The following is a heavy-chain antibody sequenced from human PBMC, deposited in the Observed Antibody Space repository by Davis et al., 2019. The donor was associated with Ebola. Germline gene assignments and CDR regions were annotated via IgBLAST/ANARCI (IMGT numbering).Heavy chain of an antibody. J-gene: IGHJ5*02. CDR3: ARTYYYDSSGSGWFDP. D-gene: IGHD3-22*01. Sequence: AASVKVSCKASGGTFSSYAISWVRQAPGQGLEWMGRIIPILSIANYAQKFQGRVTITADKSTSTAYMELSSLRSEDTAVYYCARTYYYDSSGSGWFDPWGQGTLVTVSS. CDR2: IIPILSIA. CDR1: GGTFSSYA. V-gene: IGHV1-69*04.